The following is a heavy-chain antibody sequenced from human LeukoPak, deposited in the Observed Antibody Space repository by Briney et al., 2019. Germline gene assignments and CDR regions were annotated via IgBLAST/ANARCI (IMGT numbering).Heavy chain of an antibody. CDR3: ARDARYSGSYFNWFDP. V-gene: IGHV1-2*02. Sequence: ASVKVSCKASGYTFTGYYMHWVRQAPGQGLEWMGWTNPNSGGTNYAQKFQGRVTMTRDTSISTAYMELSRLRSDDTAVYYCARDARYSGSYFNWFDPWGQGTLVTVSS. CDR2: TNPNSGGT. CDR1: GYTFTGYY. J-gene: IGHJ5*02. D-gene: IGHD1-26*01.